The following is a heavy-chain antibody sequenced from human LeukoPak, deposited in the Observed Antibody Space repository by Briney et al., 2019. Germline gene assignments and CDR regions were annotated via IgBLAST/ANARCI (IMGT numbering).Heavy chain of an antibody. Sequence: SETLSLTCTVSGGSTSSYYWSWIRQPPGKGLEWIGYIYYSGSTNYNPSLKSRVTISVDTSKNQFSLKLSSVTAADTAVYYCARDAGKATPRAHFDLWGRGTLVTVSS. V-gene: IGHV4-59*01. CDR2: IYYSGST. J-gene: IGHJ2*01. D-gene: IGHD5-12*01. CDR3: ARDAGKATPRAHFDL. CDR1: GGSTSSYY.